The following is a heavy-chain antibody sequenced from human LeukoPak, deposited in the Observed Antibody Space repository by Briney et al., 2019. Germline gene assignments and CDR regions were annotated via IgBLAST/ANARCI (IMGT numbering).Heavy chain of an antibody. D-gene: IGHD3-22*01. CDR2: ISGSGGST. V-gene: IGHV3-23*01. J-gene: IGHJ3*02. Sequence: GGSLRLSCTVSGLTFDTYGMSWVRQAPGKGLEWVSAISGSGGSTYYADSVKGRFTISRDNSKNTLYLQMNSLRAEDTAVYYCAKAEDYYDSSGPSAFDIWGQGTMVTVSS. CDR1: GLTFDTYG. CDR3: AKAEDYYDSSGPSAFDI.